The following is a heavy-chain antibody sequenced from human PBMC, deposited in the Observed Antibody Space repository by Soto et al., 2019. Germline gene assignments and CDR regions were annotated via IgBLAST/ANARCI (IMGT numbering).Heavy chain of an antibody. D-gene: IGHD3-3*01. CDR2: MNPNRGNT. Sequence: ASVKVSCKASGYTFTSYDINWVRQATGQGLEWMGWMNPNRGNTGYAQKFQGRVTMTRNTSISTAYMELGSLRSEDTAVYYCAVGLDYDFWSGYYTRSFPRGYWGQGTLVTVSS. CDR3: AVGLDYDFWSGYYTRSFPRGY. V-gene: IGHV1-8*01. CDR1: GYTFTSYD. J-gene: IGHJ4*02.